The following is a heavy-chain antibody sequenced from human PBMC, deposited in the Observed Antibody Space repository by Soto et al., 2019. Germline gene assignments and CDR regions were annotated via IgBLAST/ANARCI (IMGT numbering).Heavy chain of an antibody. V-gene: IGHV4-59*01. J-gene: IGHJ4*02. CDR3: ATAGAGDGYNYRADY. Sequence: QVQLQESGPGLVKPSETLSLTCTVSGGSISSYYWSWIRQPPGKGLEWIGYIYYSVSTNYNPSLKSRVTISVDTSKNQFSLKLSSVTAADTAVYYCATAGAGDGYNYRADYWGQGTLVTVSS. CDR1: GGSISSYY. CDR2: IYYSVST. D-gene: IGHD5-12*01.